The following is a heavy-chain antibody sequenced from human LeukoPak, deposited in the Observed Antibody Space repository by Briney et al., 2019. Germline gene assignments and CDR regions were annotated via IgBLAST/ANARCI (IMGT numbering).Heavy chain of an antibody. V-gene: IGHV1-18*01. J-gene: IGHJ5*02. CDR3: ARDGGLQLNWFDP. Sequence: ASVKVSCKASGYTFTSYGISWVRQAPGQGVEWMGWSSAYNGKKNYAQKLQGRVTMTTDTSTRTAYMELRSLRSDDTAVYYCARDGGLQLNWFDPWGQGTLVTVSS. D-gene: IGHD4-11*01. CDR1: GYTFTSYG. CDR2: SSAYNGKK.